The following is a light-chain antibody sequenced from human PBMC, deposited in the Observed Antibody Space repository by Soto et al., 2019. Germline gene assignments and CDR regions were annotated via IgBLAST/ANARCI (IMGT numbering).Light chain of an antibody. V-gene: IGLV7-46*01. Sequence: QAVVTQEPSLTVSPGGTVTLTCGSSTGAVTSGHYPYWFQQKPGQAPRTLIYDTRKKHSWTPARFSGSLLGGKAALTLSGAQPEDEAEYYCLLSYGGGQVFGGGTQLTVL. CDR3: LLSYGGGQV. J-gene: IGLJ2*01. CDR2: DTR. CDR1: TGAVTSGHY.